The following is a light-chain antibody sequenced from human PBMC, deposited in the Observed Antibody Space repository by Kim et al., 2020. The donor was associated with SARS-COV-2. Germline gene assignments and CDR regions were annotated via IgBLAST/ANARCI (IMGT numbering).Light chain of an antibody. Sequence: TINCKSSQSVLYSSNNKNYLAWYQQKPGQPPKLLIYWASTRESGVPDRFSGSGSGTDFTLTISSLQAEDVAVYYCQQYSTLRKLTFGGGTKVDIK. CDR2: WAS. CDR1: QSVLYSSNNKNY. V-gene: IGKV4-1*01. J-gene: IGKJ4*01. CDR3: QQYSTLRKLT.